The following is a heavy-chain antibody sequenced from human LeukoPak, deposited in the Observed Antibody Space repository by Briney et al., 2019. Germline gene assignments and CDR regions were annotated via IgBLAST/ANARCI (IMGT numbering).Heavy chain of an antibody. J-gene: IGHJ4*02. V-gene: IGHV3-74*01. D-gene: IGHD6-19*01. CDR2: INSDGSST. CDR3: ARAVYSSGWSSFDY. Sequence: GGSLRLSCAASGFTFSSYWMHWVRQAPGKGVVWVSRINSDGSSTIHADSVKGGFTISRDNPKNTLHLQMNSLRAKDTTVYYCARAVYSSGWSSFDYWGQGTLVTVSS. CDR1: GFTFSSYW.